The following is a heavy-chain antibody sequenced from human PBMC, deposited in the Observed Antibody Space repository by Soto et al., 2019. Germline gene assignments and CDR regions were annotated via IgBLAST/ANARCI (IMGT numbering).Heavy chain of an antibody. D-gene: IGHD4-17*01. V-gene: IGHV1-69*13. CDR3: ARAVRGYGTYYYYGMDV. CDR2: IIPIFGTA. J-gene: IGHJ6*02. CDR1: GGTFSSYA. Sequence: SVKVSCKASGGTFSSYAISWVRQAPGQGLEWMGGIIPIFGTANYAQKFQGRVTITADESTSTAYMELSSLRSEDTAVYYCARAVRGYGTYYYYGMDVWGQGTTVTVSS.